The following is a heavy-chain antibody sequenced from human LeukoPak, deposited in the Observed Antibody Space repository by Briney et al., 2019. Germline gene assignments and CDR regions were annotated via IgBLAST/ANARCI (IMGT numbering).Heavy chain of an antibody. D-gene: IGHD3-10*01. CDR3: AKDRNGVGFGELKD. Sequence: PGRSLRLSCAASGFTFSSYAMHWVRQAPGKGLEWVAAISYDGSNKYYADSVKGRFTISRDNSKNTLYLQMNSLRAEDTAVYYCAKDRNGVGFGELKDWGQGTLVTVSS. J-gene: IGHJ4*02. CDR2: ISYDGSNK. V-gene: IGHV3-30*04. CDR1: GFTFSSYA.